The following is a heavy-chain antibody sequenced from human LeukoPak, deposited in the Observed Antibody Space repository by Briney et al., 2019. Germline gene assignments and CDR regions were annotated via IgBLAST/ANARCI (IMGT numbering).Heavy chain of an antibody. CDR3: ARLLAAVAGIEGPFDY. V-gene: IGHV5-51*01. D-gene: IGHD6-19*01. J-gene: IGHJ4*02. CDR1: RDSFISDW. Sequence: GESLKISRRVGRDSFISDWIGWVRQIPGKGLEWMGSIYPGHSDTRYSPSFQSRVTISADKSISTAYLQWSSLTALDTAMYYCARLLAAVAGIEGPFDYWGQGTLVTVSP. CDR2: IYPGHSDT.